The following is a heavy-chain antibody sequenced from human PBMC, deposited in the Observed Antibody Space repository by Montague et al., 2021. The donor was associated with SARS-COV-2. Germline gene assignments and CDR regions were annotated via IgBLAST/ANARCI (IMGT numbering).Heavy chain of an antibody. J-gene: IGHJ6*02. CDR3: ARDTRIQLWFDRDYYYGMDV. Sequence: CAISGDSVSNNSAAWNWIRQSPSRGLEWLGRTYYRSKWYNDYAVSVKSRITINPDTSKNQFSLQLNSVTPEDTAVYYCARDTRIQLWFDRDYYYGMDVWGQGTTVTVSS. V-gene: IGHV6-1*01. CDR2: TYYRSKWYN. D-gene: IGHD5-18*01. CDR1: GDSVSNNSAA.